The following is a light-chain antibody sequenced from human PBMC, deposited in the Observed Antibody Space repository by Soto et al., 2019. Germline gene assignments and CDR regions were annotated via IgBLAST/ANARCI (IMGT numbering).Light chain of an antibody. V-gene: IGKV3-11*01. Sequence: IELRQSLSTFCLIPRPRATLSCRASPSVTNYLAWYQQKPGQAPRLVIYDTSNRATGFPARFSGSGSGTDFTLTISRLEPEDFAVYYCQHRSSWPITFGQGTRPEIK. CDR2: DTS. CDR3: QHRSSWPIT. J-gene: IGKJ5*01. CDR1: PSVTNY.